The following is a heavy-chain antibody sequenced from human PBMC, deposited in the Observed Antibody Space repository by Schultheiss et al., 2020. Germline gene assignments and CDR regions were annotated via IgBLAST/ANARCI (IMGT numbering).Heavy chain of an antibody. CDR1: GGSISSSNW. D-gene: IGHD3-3*02. J-gene: IGHJ6*02. CDR2: IYHSGST. Sequence: SETLSLTCAVSGGSISSSNWWSWVRQPPGKGLEWIGEIYHSGSTNYNPSLKSRVTISVDKSKNQFSLKLSSVTAADTAVYYCARSPASITRGLMDVWGQGTTVTVSS. CDR3: ARSPASITRGLMDV. V-gene: IGHV4-4*02.